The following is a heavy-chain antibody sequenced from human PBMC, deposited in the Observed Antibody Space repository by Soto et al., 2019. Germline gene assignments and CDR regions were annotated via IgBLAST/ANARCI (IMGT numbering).Heavy chain of an antibody. CDR1: GFTFSSYG. CDR3: AKSRAGGVVLRYFEWLPLDY. V-gene: IGHV3-30*18. J-gene: IGHJ4*02. CDR2: ISYDGSNK. D-gene: IGHD3-9*01. Sequence: GGSLRLSCAASGFTFSSYGMHWVRQAPGKGLEWVAVISYDGSNKYYADSVKGRFTISRDNSKNTLYLQMNSLRAEDTAVYYCAKSRAGGVVLRYFEWLPLDYWGQGT.